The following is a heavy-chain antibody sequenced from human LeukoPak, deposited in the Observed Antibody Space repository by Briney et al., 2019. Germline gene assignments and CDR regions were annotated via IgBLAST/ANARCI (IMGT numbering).Heavy chain of an antibody. Sequence: SETLSLTCTVSGGSISSGSYYWSWIRQPAGKGLEGIGRIYTSGSTNYNPSLKSRVTISVDTSKNQFSLKLSSVTAADTAVYYCARGAVYCSSTSCYRLRFDAFDIWGQGTMVTVSS. J-gene: IGHJ3*02. CDR2: IYTSGST. D-gene: IGHD2-2*01. CDR3: ARGAVYCSSTSCYRLRFDAFDI. V-gene: IGHV4-61*02. CDR1: GGSISSGSYY.